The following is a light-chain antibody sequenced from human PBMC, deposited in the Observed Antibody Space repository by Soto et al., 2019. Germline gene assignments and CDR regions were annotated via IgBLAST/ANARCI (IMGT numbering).Light chain of an antibody. Sequence: DIVMTQSPDSLAVSLGERATINCKSSQSVLYSSNNKNYLAWYQQKPGQPPKLLIYWASTRESGVPDRFSGSGSGTDFTLTISSIQAEDVALYYCQQYYSPLTWTFGQGTKVEIK. V-gene: IGKV4-1*01. CDR3: QQYYSPLTWT. CDR2: WAS. J-gene: IGKJ1*01. CDR1: QSVLYSSNNKNY.